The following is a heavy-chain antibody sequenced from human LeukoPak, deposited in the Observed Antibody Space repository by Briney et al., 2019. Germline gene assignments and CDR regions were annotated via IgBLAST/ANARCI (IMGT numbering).Heavy chain of an antibody. V-gene: IGHV4-39*07. D-gene: IGHD4-23*01. CDR1: GGSISSSTYY. CDR2: ISYTGIT. Sequence: SETLSLICTVSGGSISSSTYYWGWIRQPPGKGLAWIGSISYTGITYYNPSLKSRVTISVDTSKNQFSLKLSSVTAADTAVYFCARVKAVVTPWVFDYWGQGSLVTVSS. CDR3: ARVKAVVTPWVFDY. J-gene: IGHJ4*02.